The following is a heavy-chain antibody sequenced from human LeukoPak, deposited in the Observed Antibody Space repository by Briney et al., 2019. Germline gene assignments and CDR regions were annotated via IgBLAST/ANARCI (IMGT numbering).Heavy chain of an antibody. CDR2: ISDDGTNT. J-gene: IGHJ6*03. CDR3: ARVAAAGWAYYYFYMDV. V-gene: IGHV3-30*04. D-gene: IGHD6-25*01. CDR1: GFTLNNYA. Sequence: PGGSLRLSCVASGFTLNNYAMHWVRQAPGKGLERVSLISDDGTNTFYADSVKGRFTISRDTSKNTLFLQMDSLTGDDTATYYCARVAAAGWAYYYFYMDVWGNGTTVIVSS.